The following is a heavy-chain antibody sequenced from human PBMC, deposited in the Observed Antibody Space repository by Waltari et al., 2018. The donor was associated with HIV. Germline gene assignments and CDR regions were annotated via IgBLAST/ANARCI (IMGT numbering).Heavy chain of an antibody. CDR1: GFAVINNY. CDR2: IYSNATT. D-gene: IGHD3-22*01. J-gene: IGHJ4*02. Sequence: EVQLVESGGGLIQPGGSLRLACAASGFAVINNYMSWVRQAPGKGLEWVSLIYSNATTYYADSVTGRFTISRDNSKNTLYLQMNSLRADDTAVYFCATVLVRTSWVITTAPFDYWGQGTLVTVSS. V-gene: IGHV3-53*01. CDR3: ATVLVRTSWVITTAPFDY.